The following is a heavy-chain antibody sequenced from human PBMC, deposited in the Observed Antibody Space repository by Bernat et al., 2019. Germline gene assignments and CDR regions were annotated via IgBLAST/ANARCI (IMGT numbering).Heavy chain of an antibody. CDR1: GGSISSSSYY. CDR2: IHDSGST. V-gene: IGHV4-39*01. Sequence: QLQLQESGPGLVKPSETLSLTCTVSGGSISSSSYYWGWIRQPPGKGLEWIASIHDSGSTYYNPPLKSRVTISVDTSRDLLSLRLRSMTATDTAVYYCRPVGTARAYWGQGTLVTVSS. D-gene: IGHD1-26*01. CDR3: RPVGTARAY. J-gene: IGHJ4*02.